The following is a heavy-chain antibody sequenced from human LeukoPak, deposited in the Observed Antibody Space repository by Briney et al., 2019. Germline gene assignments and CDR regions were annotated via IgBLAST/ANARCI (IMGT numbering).Heavy chain of an antibody. J-gene: IGHJ6*02. CDR3: ARGMYYDFWSGLSYYYGMDV. CDR1: GFTFSSYW. Sequence: GGSLRLSCAASGFTFSSYWMSWVRQAPGKGLEWVANIKQDGSEKYYVDSVKGRFTISRDNAKNSLYLQMNSRRAEDTAVYYCARGMYYDFWSGLSYYYGMDVWGQGTTVTVSS. V-gene: IGHV3-7*03. CDR2: IKQDGSEK. D-gene: IGHD3-3*01.